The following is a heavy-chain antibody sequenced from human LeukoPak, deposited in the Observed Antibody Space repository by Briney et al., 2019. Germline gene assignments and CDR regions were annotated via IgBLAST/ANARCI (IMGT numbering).Heavy chain of an antibody. D-gene: IGHD2-2*02. CDR2: ISSSSSYI. V-gene: IGHV3-21*01. CDR3: ARDRVVPAAIYAFDI. CDR1: GFTFSSYS. Sequence: GGSLRLSCAASGFTFSSYSMNWVRQAPGKGLEWVSSISSSSSYIYYADSVKGRFTISRDNAKNSLYLQMNSPRAEDTAVYYCARDRVVPAAIYAFDIWGQGTMVTVSS. J-gene: IGHJ3*02.